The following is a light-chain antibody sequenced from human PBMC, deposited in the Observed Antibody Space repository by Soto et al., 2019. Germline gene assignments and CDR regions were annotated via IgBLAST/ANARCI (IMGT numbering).Light chain of an antibody. V-gene: IGKV3D-15*01. Sequence: EIVMTQSPATLSVSPGERATLSCRASQSVSSNLAWYQQKPGQAPRLLIYGASTRATGIPARISGSGSGTDFTLTLSSLQSEDFAGYYCQQYTHWPLTFGGGTKVEI. J-gene: IGKJ4*01. CDR2: GAS. CDR3: QQYTHWPLT. CDR1: QSVSSN.